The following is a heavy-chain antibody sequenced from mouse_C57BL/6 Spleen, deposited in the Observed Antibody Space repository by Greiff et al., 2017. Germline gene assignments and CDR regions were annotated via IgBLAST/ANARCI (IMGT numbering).Heavy chain of an antibody. CDR3: ARKVGVATNDYFDY. Sequence: EVQLQQSGPELVKPGASVKIPCKASGYTFTDYNMDWVKQSHGKSLEWIGDINPNNGGTIYNQKFKGKATLTVDKSSSTAYMELRSLTSEDTAVYYCARKVGVATNDYFDYWGQGTTLTVSS. CDR1: GYTFTDYN. J-gene: IGHJ2*01. D-gene: IGHD1-1*02. CDR2: INPNNGGT. V-gene: IGHV1-18*01.